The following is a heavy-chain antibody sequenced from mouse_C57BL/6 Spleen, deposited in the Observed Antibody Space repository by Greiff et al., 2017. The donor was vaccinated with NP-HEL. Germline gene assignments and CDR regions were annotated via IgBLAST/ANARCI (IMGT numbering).Heavy chain of an antibody. CDR2: IYPRSGNT. Sequence: QVQLQQSGAELARPGASVKLSCKASGYTFTSYGISWVKQRTGQGLEWIGEIYPRSGNTYYNEKFKGKATLTADKSSSTAYMELRSLTSEDSAVYVCARSGVGRGWYFDVWGTGTTVTVSS. V-gene: IGHV1-81*01. J-gene: IGHJ1*03. D-gene: IGHD4-1*01. CDR1: GYTFTSYG. CDR3: ARSGVGRGWYFDV.